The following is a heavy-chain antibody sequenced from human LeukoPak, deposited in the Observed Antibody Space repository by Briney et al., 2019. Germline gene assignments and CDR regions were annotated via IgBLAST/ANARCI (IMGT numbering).Heavy chain of an antibody. CDR3: ARWDIRGTAHQLDY. J-gene: IGHJ4*02. CDR1: GFTFSSYA. V-gene: IGHV3-23*01. CDR2: ISGSGGST. Sequence: GGSLRLSCAASGFTFSSYAMRWVRQAPGKGLEWVSAISGSGGSTYYADSVKGRFTISRDNSKNTLYLQMNSLRAEDTAVYYCARWDIRGTAHQLDYWGQGTLVTVSS. D-gene: IGHD5-12*01.